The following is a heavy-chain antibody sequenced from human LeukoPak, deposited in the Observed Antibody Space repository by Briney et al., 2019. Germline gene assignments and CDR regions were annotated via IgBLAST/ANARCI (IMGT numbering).Heavy chain of an antibody. V-gene: IGHV3-74*01. CDR2: MNGEGTTI. CDR3: AKSVAIYFYYGLDV. CDR1: GLTFRTTW. J-gene: IGHJ6*02. Sequence: PGGSLRLSCATSGLTFRTTWMHWVRQAPGKGLMWVSRMNGEGTTIDYADSVKGRFTISRDNSKNTLFLQMNSLRVEDTAPYYCAKSVAIYFYYGLDVWGQGTTVTVSS. D-gene: IGHD3-3*01.